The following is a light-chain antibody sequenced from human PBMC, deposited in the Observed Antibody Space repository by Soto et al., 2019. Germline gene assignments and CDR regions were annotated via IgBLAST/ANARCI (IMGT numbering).Light chain of an antibody. CDR1: QSVSTY. Sequence: EIVLTQSPATLSLSPGERATLSCRASQSVSTYLAWYQHKPGQAPRLLSYDASKRATGNPARFSGSGSGTDFALILSSLEPEDFAVYYCQQRSNWPPTWTFGQGTKVEIK. CDR2: DAS. J-gene: IGKJ1*01. CDR3: QQRSNWPPTWT. V-gene: IGKV3-11*01.